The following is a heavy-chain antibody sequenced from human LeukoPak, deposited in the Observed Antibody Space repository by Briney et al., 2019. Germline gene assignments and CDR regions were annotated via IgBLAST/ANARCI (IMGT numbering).Heavy chain of an antibody. CDR1: GFTFSSYS. J-gene: IGHJ6*04. V-gene: IGHV3-23*01. D-gene: IGHD5-12*01. Sequence: GGSLRLSCAASGFTFSSYSMNWVRQAPGQGLEWVSGITGGGTSTYYADFVKGRLTISRDNSQNTVYLQMNSLRVEDTAVYYCAKTSGYYAYYSGMDVWGKGTTVTVSS. CDR3: AKTSGYYAYYSGMDV. CDR2: ITGGGTST.